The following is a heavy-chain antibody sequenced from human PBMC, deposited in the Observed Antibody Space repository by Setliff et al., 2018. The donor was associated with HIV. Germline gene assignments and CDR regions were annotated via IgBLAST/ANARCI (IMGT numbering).Heavy chain of an antibody. CDR3: VRYIGAAAGYIDH. V-gene: IGHV5-51*01. CDR2: IYPGDSDS. D-gene: IGHD6-25*01. Sequence: PGESLKISCHLSGYSFVDFWIGWVRQMPGKGLEWVGFIYPGDSDSRYSPSFRGQVTISADKSTTTAYLDWASPKASDTAMYYCVRYIGAAAGYIDHWGQGTLVTVSS. CDR1: GYSFVDFW. J-gene: IGHJ4*02.